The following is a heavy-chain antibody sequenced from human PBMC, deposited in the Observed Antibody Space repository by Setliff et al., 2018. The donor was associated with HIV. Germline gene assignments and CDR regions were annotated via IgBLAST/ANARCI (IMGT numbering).Heavy chain of an antibody. CDR2: INPNSGGT. D-gene: IGHD4-17*01. J-gene: IGHJ4*02. V-gene: IGHV1-2*02. CDR3: VRDKRNYGGIDGIFDF. Sequence: ASVKVSCKASGYTFTGQYIHWVRQVPGQGLEWMGWINPNSGGTNYAQNFQGRVTMTRDTSITTAYLDLSRLRSDDTALYYCVRDKRNYGGIDGIFDFWGQGTLVTVS. CDR1: GYTFTGQY.